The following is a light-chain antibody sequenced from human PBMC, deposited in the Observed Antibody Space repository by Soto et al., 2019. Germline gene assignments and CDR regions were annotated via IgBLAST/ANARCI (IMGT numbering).Light chain of an antibody. CDR3: QYSSSPFT. J-gene: IGKJ3*01. CDR1: QSISSAY. Sequence: LTQSLDTLSLSIGERANVSCRASQSISSAYLAWLQQKPCQAHRLHIYGTSTRATGIPDRFSGSGSGTDFTLTINRMEPEDFAVYDCQYSSSPFTFVPGSKVEIK. CDR2: GTS. V-gene: IGKV3-20*01.